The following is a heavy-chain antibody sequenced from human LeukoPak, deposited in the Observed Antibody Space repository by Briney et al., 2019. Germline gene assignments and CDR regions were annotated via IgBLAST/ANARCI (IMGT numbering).Heavy chain of an antibody. CDR2: ISSSSSTI. CDR1: GFTFSSYS. CDR3: AVYDFWSGYYHDY. Sequence: GGSLRLSCAASGFTFSSYSMNWVRQAPGKGLEWVSYISSSSSTIYYADSVKGRFTISRDNAKNSLYLQMNSLRAEDTAVYYCAVYDFWSGYYHDYWGQEPWSPSPQ. D-gene: IGHD3-3*01. V-gene: IGHV3-48*01. J-gene: IGHJ4*01.